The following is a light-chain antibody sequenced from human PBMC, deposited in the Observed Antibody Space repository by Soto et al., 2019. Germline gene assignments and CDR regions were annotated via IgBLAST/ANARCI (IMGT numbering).Light chain of an antibody. V-gene: IGKV1-12*01. CDR3: QQANSFPNT. CDR2: AAS. Sequence: DIQMTQSPSSVSASVGDRVTITCRASQDISSRLAWYQQKPGKAPNLLIYAASSLQSGVPSRFSGSGSGTDFTLTISSLQPEDFATYYCQQANSFPNTFGQGTKLEIK. CDR1: QDISSR. J-gene: IGKJ2*01.